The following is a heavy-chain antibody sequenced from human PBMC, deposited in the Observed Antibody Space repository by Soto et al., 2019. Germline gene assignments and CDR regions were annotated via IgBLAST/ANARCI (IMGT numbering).Heavy chain of an antibody. V-gene: IGHV3-20*04. CDR2: FNWNGNYI. CDR3: ARDRQPDGIWTFDL. D-gene: IGHD1-1*01. J-gene: IGHJ2*01. Sequence: GGSLRLSCVASGFNFDDYGMSWVRQVPGKGPEWVSSFNWNGNYIHYADSVRGRFTISRDNSQNMLFLQMNSLGVEDAAVYYCARDRQPDGIWTFDLWGRGAQVTVSS. CDR1: GFNFDDYG.